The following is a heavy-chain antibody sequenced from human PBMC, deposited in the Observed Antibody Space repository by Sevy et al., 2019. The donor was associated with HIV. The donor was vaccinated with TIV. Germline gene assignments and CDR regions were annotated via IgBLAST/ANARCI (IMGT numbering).Heavy chain of an antibody. D-gene: IGHD6-19*01. Sequence: SETLSLTCSVSGGSMIGFYWSWIRQPPGKGLEWIGYIYYSGPTNYNPSLKSRVTISVDTSKNQFSLKLISVTAADTAVYYCVRDRGSYNSGQYYFDYSGQGSMVTVSS. CDR3: VRDRGSYNSGQYYFDY. CDR1: GGSMIGFY. J-gene: IGHJ4*02. V-gene: IGHV4-59*01. CDR2: IYYSGPT.